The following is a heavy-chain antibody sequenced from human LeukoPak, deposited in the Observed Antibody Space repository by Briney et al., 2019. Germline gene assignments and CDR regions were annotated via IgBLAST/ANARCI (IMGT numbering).Heavy chain of an antibody. Sequence: SQTLSLTCAISGDSVSSNSAAWNWIRQSPSRGLEWLGRTCYRSKWYNDHAVSVKSRITINPDTSKNQFSLQLNSVTPEDTAVYYCARVGGTYYDILTGYPYFDYWGQGTLVTVSS. CDR2: TCYRSKWYN. CDR3: ARVGGTYYDILTGYPYFDY. V-gene: IGHV6-1*01. D-gene: IGHD3-9*01. CDR1: GDSVSSNSAA. J-gene: IGHJ4*02.